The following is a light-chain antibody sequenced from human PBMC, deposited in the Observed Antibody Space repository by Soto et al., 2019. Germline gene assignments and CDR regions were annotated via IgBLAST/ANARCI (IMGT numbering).Light chain of an antibody. J-gene: IGLJ2*01. CDR2: RNN. CDR3: AAWDESLRGVV. Sequence: QAVVTQPPSASGTPGQRVTISCSGSSSNIGSNYVYWYQQLPGTAPKLLIYRNNQRPSGVPGRFSGSKSSTSAPLAISGLRYEDEADYYCAAWDESLRGVVLGGGTKLNVL. V-gene: IGLV1-47*01. CDR1: SSNIGSNY.